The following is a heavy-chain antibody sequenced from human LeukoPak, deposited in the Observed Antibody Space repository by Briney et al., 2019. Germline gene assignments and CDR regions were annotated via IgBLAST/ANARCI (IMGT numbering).Heavy chain of an antibody. CDR1: GGSLSGAY. CDR3: ARGENIVGP. V-gene: IGHV4-34*01. J-gene: IGHJ4*02. D-gene: IGHD1-26*01. CDR2: INHTGST. Sequence: SETLSLTCSVQGGSLSGAYWTWIRQPPGKGLEWIGEINHTGSTNYNPSLRSRVTMSADTAKNQFSLNLTSVTAADTAIYYCARGENIVGPWGQGTLVTVSS.